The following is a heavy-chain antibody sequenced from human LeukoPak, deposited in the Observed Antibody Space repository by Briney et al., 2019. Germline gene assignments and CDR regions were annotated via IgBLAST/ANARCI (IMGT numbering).Heavy chain of an antibody. CDR2: IYYSGST. J-gene: IGHJ4*02. Sequence: SETLSLTCTISGGSISSSSYYWGWIRQPPGKGLEWIGSIYYSGSTYYNPSLKSRVTISVDTSKNQFSLKLSSVTAADTAVYYCARHIVVVPAAIYYFDYWGQGTLVTVSS. V-gene: IGHV4-39*07. CDR1: GGSISSSSYY. D-gene: IGHD2-2*01. CDR3: ARHIVVVPAAIYYFDY.